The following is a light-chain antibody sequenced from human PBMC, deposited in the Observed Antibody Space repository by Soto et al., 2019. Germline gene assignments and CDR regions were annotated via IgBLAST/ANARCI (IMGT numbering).Light chain of an antibody. CDR3: HQRQSWPRT. CDR1: QAVNTR. Sequence: EIVLTHSPATLSSFPVDRVTLSFRASQAVNTRLAWYQHKPGQAPRLLIYLTSDRAAGIPARFSGSGSETDFTLTISDVEPEDFAVYYCHQRQSWPRTFGQGTKVDIK. J-gene: IGKJ1*01. CDR2: LTS. V-gene: IGKV3-11*01.